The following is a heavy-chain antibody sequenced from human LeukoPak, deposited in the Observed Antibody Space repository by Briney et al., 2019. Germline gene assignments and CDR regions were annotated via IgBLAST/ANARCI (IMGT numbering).Heavy chain of an antibody. CDR3: ARSSSTIPWGFDP. D-gene: IGHD2-2*01. CDR2: IIPIFGTA. Sequence: SVKVSCKASGYSVIGHFIHWVRQAPGQGLEWMGGIIPIFGTANYAQKFQGRVTITADESTSTAYMELSSLRSEDTAVYYCARSSSTIPWGFDPWGQGTLVTVSS. J-gene: IGHJ5*02. V-gene: IGHV1-69*13. CDR1: GYSVIGHF.